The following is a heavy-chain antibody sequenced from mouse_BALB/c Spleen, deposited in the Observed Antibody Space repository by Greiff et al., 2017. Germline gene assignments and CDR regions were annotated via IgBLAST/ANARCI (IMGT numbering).Heavy chain of an antibody. J-gene: IGHJ2*01. CDR3: ARGEVRRGDYFDY. V-gene: IGHV5-4*02. CDR2: ISDGGSYT. CDR1: GFTFSDYY. Sequence: EVHLVESGGGLVKPGGSLKLSCAASGFTFSDYYMYWVRQTPEKRLEWVATISDGGSYTYYPDSVKGRFTISRDNAKNNLYLQMSSLKSEDTAMYYCARGEVRRGDYFDYWGQGTTLTVSS. D-gene: IGHD2-14*01.